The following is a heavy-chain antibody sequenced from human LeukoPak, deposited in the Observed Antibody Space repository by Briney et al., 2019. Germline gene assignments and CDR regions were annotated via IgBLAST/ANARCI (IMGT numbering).Heavy chain of an antibody. V-gene: IGHV3-7*01. J-gene: IGHJ6*03. CDR3: ASDPYSGSYGNYYYYFMDV. D-gene: IGHD1-26*01. CDR1: GFTFNNYW. CDR2: IRYDGSNK. Sequence: GGSLRLSCAASGFTFNNYWMSWVRQAPGKGLEWVAFIRYDGSNKYYADSVKGRFTISRDNAKNSLYLQMNSLRAEDTAVYYCASDPYSGSYGNYYYYFMDVWGKGTTVTISS.